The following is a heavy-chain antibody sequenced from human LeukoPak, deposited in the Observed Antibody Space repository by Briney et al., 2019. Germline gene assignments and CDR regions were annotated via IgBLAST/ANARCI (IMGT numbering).Heavy chain of an antibody. D-gene: IGHD5-18*01. V-gene: IGHV1-8*01. CDR1: GYTFTSYD. CDR3: ARVGYSYGTLGGFDP. J-gene: IGHJ5*02. Sequence: ASVKVSCKASGYTFTSYDINWVRQATGQGLEWMGWTNPNSGNTGYAQKFQGRVTMTRNTSISTAYMELSSLRSEDTAVYYCARVGYSYGTLGGFDPWGQGTLVTVSS. CDR2: TNPNSGNT.